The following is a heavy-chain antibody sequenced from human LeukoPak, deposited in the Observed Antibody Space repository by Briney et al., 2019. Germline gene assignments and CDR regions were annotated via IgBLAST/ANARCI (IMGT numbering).Heavy chain of an antibody. CDR3: ARTIGSSSGRIDY. D-gene: IGHD6-6*01. V-gene: IGHV4-39*07. CDR2: IYYSGSA. CDR1: GGSISSSSYS. J-gene: IGHJ4*02. Sequence: SETLSLTCTVSGGSISSSSYSWGWIRQPPGKGLEWIGSIYYSGSAYYNPSLRSRVTISVDTSKNQFSLKLSSVTAADTAVYYCARTIGSSSGRIDYWGQGTLVTVSS.